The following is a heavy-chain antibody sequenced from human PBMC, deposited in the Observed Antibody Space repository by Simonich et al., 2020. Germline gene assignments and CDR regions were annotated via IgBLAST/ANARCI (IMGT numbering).Heavy chain of an antibody. CDR1: GGSISSRSDY. D-gene: IGHD2-8*01. CDR2: IYYSGRT. V-gene: IGHV4-39*01. J-gene: IGHJ4*02. CDR3: ARQRVLMVYAIDY. Sequence: QLQLQESGPGLVKPSETLSLTCTVAGGSISSRSDYWGWFRKPPGQGLEWIGSIYYSGRTNHNPSLKSRVTIPLDTSKNQFSRKLSSVTAADTAVYYCARQRVLMVYAIDYWGQGTLVTVSS.